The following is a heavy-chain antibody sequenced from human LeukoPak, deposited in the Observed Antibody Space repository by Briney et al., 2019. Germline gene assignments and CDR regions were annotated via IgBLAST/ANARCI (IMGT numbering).Heavy chain of an antibody. Sequence: ASVKVSCKASGYTFTSYDINWVRQATGQGLEWMGWMNPNSGNTGYAQKFQGRVTITRNTSISTAYMELSSLRSEDTAVYYCARGNSNSQYYYYFMDVWNKGRTVTV. V-gene: IGHV1-8*01. CDR1: GYTFTSYD. CDR3: ARGNSNSQYYYYFMDV. D-gene: IGHD4-11*01. CDR2: MNPNSGNT. J-gene: IGHJ6*03.